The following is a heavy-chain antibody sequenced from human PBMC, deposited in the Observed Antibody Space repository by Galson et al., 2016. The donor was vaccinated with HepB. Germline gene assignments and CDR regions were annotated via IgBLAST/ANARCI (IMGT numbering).Heavy chain of an antibody. CDR2: IIPIFGAA. Sequence: SVKVSCKASGGTFSSYAISWVRQAPGQGLKWMGGIIPIFGAANYAQKFQGRVTITADEFTSTAYMELSSLRSEDTAVYYCARATPVGRFGRWFYFDYWGQGTLVTVSS. J-gene: IGHJ4*02. CDR3: ARATPVGRFGRWFYFDY. D-gene: IGHD3-10*01. CDR1: GGTFSSYA. V-gene: IGHV1-69*13.